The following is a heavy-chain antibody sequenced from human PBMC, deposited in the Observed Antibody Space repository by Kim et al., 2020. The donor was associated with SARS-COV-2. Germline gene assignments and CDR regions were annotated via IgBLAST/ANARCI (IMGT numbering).Heavy chain of an antibody. CDR3: ARDDCSGGRCYSRWFDP. J-gene: IGHJ5*02. V-gene: IGHV4-34*01. CDR1: GGSFSGYY. D-gene: IGHD2-15*01. Sequence: SETLSLTCAVYGGSFSGYYWSWIRQPPGKGLEWIGEINHSGSTNYNPSLKSRVTISVDTSKNQFSLKLSSVTAADTAVYYCARDDCSGGRCYSRWFDPWG. CDR2: INHSGST.